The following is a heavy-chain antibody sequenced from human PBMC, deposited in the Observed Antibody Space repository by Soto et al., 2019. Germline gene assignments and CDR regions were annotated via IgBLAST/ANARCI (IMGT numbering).Heavy chain of an antibody. V-gene: IGHV4-31*03. CDR3: ARERITMVRGTNWFDP. J-gene: IGHJ5*02. CDR2: IYYSGST. D-gene: IGHD3-10*01. Sequence: PSETLSLTCTFSGGSIRSSSYYLGWIRQHPGKGLEWIGYIYYSGSTYYNPSLKSRVTISVDTSKNQFSLKLSSVTAADTAVYYCARERITMVRGTNWFDPWGQGTLVTVSS. CDR1: GGSIRSSSYY.